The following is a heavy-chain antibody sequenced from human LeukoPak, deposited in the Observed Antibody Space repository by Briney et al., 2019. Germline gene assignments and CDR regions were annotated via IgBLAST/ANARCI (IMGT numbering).Heavy chain of an antibody. CDR1: GFTFSRYS. CDR3: ARDYFDSSDYPQTYYYYYMDV. J-gene: IGHJ6*03. CDR2: ISSTSTFI. V-gene: IGHV3-21*01. Sequence: PGGFLRLSCAASGFTFSRYSMNWVRQAPGKGLEWVASISSTSTFIYSADSVKGRFTISGDTAKNSLFLQMNSLRAEDTAIYYCARDYFDSSDYPQTYYYYYMDVWGKGTTVTVSS. D-gene: IGHD3-22*01.